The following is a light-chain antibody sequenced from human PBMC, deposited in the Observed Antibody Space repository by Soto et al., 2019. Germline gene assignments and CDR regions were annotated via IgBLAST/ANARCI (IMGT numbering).Light chain of an antibody. Sequence: SALTQPASVSGSPGQSITISCTGASSDVGGYNYVSWYQQYPGKAPKLIIYEVSSRPSGVPNRFSGYKYGKKESLTVSGIQAEDEDDYFCFSFTTTSTHVFGTGTKVTV. CDR3: FSFTTTSTHV. J-gene: IGLJ1*01. CDR1: SSDVGGYNY. CDR2: EVS. V-gene: IGLV2-14*01.